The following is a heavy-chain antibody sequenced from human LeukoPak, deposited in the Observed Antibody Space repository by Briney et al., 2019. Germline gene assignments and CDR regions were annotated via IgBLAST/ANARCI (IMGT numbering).Heavy chain of an antibody. CDR3: ARAVTTPYNWFDP. D-gene: IGHD1-1*01. CDR1: GGSVSSGSYY. J-gene: IGHJ5*02. V-gene: IGHV4-61*01. Sequence: NPSETLSLTCTVSGGSVSSGSYYWSWIRQPPGKGLEWIGYIYYSGSTNYNPSPKSRVTISVDTSKNQFSLKLSSVTAADTAVYYCARAVTTPYNWFDPWGQGTLVTVSS. CDR2: IYYSGST.